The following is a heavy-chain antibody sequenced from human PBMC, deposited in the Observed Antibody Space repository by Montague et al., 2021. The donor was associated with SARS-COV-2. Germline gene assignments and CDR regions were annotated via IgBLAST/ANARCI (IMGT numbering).Heavy chain of an antibody. CDR2: VDYSGNT. CDR1: GGPISGSSDY. CDR3: ARREYSYGWGD. Sequence: SETLSLTCTVTGGPISGSSDYWGWIRQSPGKGLEWIASVDYSGNTCYSPSLKGRLTMSVDTSKNQFSLKLNSVTAADTALYYCARREYSYGWGDWGQGTLVTVSS. D-gene: IGHD5-18*01. V-gene: IGHV4-39*01. J-gene: IGHJ4*02.